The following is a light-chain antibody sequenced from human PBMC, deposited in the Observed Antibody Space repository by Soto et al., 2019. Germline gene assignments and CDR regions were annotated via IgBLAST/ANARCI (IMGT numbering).Light chain of an antibody. CDR2: VAS. Sequence: EIVLTQSPGTLSLSPGERATLSCRASQSVSSSYLAWYQQKPGQAPRLLIYVASNRATGIPDRFSGSGSGTEFTLTISRLEPEDFAVYYCQQYGSLPRTFGQGTKVEIK. J-gene: IGKJ1*01. CDR3: QQYGSLPRT. CDR1: QSVSSSY. V-gene: IGKV3-20*01.